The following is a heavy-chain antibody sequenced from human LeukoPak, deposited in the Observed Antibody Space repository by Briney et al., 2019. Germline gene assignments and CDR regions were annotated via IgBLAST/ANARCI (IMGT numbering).Heavy chain of an antibody. V-gene: IGHV4-59*01. CDR2: VYYSGST. Sequence: SETLSLTCTVSGGSFSTYYWTWLRQPPGKGLEWIGYVYYSGSTNYNPSLKSRVTISIDTSKNQFSLKLSYVTAADTAVYYCARVWHLVTAWNWYIDLWGRGTLVTVSS. D-gene: IGHD2-21*02. CDR1: GGSFSTYY. CDR3: ARVWHLVTAWNWYIDL. J-gene: IGHJ2*01.